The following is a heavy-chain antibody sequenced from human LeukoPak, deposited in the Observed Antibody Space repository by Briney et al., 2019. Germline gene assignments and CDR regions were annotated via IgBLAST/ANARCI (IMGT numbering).Heavy chain of an antibody. CDR2: MNPNSGNT. Sequence: VASVTVSCKASGYTFTSYDINWVRQAAGQGLEWMGWMNPNSGNTGYAQKFQGRVTMTRNTSISTAYMELSSLRSEDTAVYYCARSGWDGYNYWAYWGQGTLVTVSS. D-gene: IGHD5-24*01. V-gene: IGHV1-8*01. CDR1: GYTFTSYD. CDR3: ARSGWDGYNYWAY. J-gene: IGHJ4*02.